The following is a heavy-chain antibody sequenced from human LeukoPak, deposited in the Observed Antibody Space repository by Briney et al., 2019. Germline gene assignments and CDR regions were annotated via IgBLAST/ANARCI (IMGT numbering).Heavy chain of an antibody. CDR3: VRLLGGYFAGNTFDI. Sequence: SETLSLTCTVSGGSVSSRPHSWAWIRHTPGKGLEWIGTIYYTGSANYNPSLKSRVTMSVDTAKDHFSLNLSSVTDTDTAVYFCVRLLGGYFAGNTFDIWGQGTVVSVSS. CDR2: IYYTGSA. D-gene: IGHD3-9*01. J-gene: IGHJ3*02. V-gene: IGHV4-39*02. CDR1: GGSVSSRPHS.